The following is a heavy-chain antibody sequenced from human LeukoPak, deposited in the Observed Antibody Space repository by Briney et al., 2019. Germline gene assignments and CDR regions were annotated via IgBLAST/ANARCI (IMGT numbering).Heavy chain of an antibody. D-gene: IGHD5-24*01. CDR3: ARSRDGYNCDY. Sequence: ASVKVSCKASGFTFSSYDINCVRQASGQWLEWMGWMNPNNGSTGYAQKFQGRVTMTRDTSISTAYMELSSLRSEDTAVYYCARSRDGYNCDYWGQGTLVTVSS. CDR2: MNPNNGST. V-gene: IGHV1-8*01. CDR1: GFTFSSYD. J-gene: IGHJ4*02.